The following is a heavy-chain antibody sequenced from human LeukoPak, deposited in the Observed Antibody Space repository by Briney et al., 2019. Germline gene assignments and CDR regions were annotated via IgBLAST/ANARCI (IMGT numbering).Heavy chain of an antibody. CDR1: GDSVSSNSAA. CDR3: ARMVGLVSDF. V-gene: IGHV6-1*01. D-gene: IGHD3-10*01. J-gene: IGHJ4*02. Sequence: SQTLSLTCAISGDSVSSNSAAWNWVRQSPSRGLEWLGRTYYRSKWHSYYAPSVKSRITINPDTSKNQFSLQLKSVTPEDTAVYYCARMVGLVSDFWGQGTLVTVSS. CDR2: TYYRSKWHS.